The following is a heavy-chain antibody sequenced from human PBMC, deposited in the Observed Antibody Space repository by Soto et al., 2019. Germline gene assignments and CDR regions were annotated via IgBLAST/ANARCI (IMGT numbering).Heavy chain of an antibody. V-gene: IGHV1-18*01. CDR2: ISAYNGNT. J-gene: IGHJ4*02. Sequence: ASVKLSCKDSGYTITSNGISWLRQAPGQGLEWMGWISAYNGNTKNAQKLQGRVTMTTDTSTSTAYMELRSLRSDDTAVYYCAREPNYFDYWGQGTLVTVSS. CDR1: GYTITSNG. CDR3: AREPNYFDY.